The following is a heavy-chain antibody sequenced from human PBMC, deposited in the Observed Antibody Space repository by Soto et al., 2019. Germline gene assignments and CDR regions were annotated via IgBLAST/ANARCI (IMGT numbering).Heavy chain of an antibody. CDR2: INPNSGGT. Sequence: ASVKVSCKASGYTFTGYYMHWVRQAPGQGLEWMGWINPNSGGTNYAQKFQGRVTMTRDTSISTAYMELSRLRSDDTAVYYCAIVYCTNGVCHAYGPDYWGQGTLVTVSS. D-gene: IGHD2-8*01. CDR3: AIVYCTNGVCHAYGPDY. J-gene: IGHJ4*02. CDR1: GYTFTGYY. V-gene: IGHV1-2*02.